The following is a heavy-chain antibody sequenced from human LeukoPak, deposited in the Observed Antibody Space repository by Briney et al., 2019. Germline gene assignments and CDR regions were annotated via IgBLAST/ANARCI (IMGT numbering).Heavy chain of an antibody. CDR3: IRGAPTTFDY. CDR2: INSGGSST. D-gene: IGHD1-14*01. CDR1: GFTFSSYW. Sequence: GGSLRLSCAASGFTFSSYWMHWVRQAPGKGLVWVSRINSGGSSTSCADSVKGRFTISRDNAKNTLNLQMNSLRPEDTAVYYCIRGAPTTFDYWGQGTLVTVSS. V-gene: IGHV3-74*01. J-gene: IGHJ4*02.